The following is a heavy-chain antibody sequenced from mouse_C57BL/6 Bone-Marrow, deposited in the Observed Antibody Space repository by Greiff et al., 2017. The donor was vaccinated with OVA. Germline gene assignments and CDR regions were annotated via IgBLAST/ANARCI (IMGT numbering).Heavy chain of an antibody. CDR3: ARSPIYYYGISFAY. CDR2: IYPRSGNT. CDR1: GYTFTSYG. D-gene: IGHD1-1*01. Sequence: QVQLQQSGAELARPGASVKLSCKASGYTFTSYGISWVKQRTGQGLEWIGEIYPRSGNTYYNEKFKGKATLTADKSSSTAYMELRSLTSEDSAVYFCARSPIYYYGISFAYWGQGTLVTVSA. J-gene: IGHJ3*01. V-gene: IGHV1-81*01.